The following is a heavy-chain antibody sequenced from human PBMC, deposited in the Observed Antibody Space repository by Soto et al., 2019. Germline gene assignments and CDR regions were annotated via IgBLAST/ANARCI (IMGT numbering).Heavy chain of an antibody. CDR1: GFTFSSYA. Sequence: GRSLRLSXAASGFTFSSYAMSWVRQAPGKGLEWVSAISGSGGSTYYADSVKGRFTISRDNSKNTLYLQMNSLRAEDTAVYYCAKDTDYGVPFQHWGQGTLVTVSS. CDR2: ISGSGGST. J-gene: IGHJ1*01. D-gene: IGHD4-17*01. V-gene: IGHV3-23*01. CDR3: AKDTDYGVPFQH.